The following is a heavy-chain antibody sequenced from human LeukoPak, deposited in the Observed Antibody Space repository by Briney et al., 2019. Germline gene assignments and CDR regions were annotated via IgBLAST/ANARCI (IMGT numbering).Heavy chain of an antibody. V-gene: IGHV3-66*01. Sequence: GGSLRLSCAASGFTVSSNYTSWVRQAPGKGLEWVSVIYSGGSTYYADSVKGRFTISRDNSKNTLYLQMNSLRAEDTAVYYCARDPLEAFDIWGQGTMVTVSS. D-gene: IGHD5-24*01. J-gene: IGHJ3*02. CDR1: GFTVSSNY. CDR2: IYSGGST. CDR3: ARDPLEAFDI.